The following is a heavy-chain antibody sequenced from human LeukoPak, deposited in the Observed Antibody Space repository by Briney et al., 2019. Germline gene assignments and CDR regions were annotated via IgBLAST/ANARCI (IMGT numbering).Heavy chain of an antibody. CDR2: ISYDGSNK. D-gene: IGHD5-18*01. CDR1: GFTFSSYA. J-gene: IGHJ4*02. CDR3: ARSYTAMLHPFDY. Sequence: GGSLRLSCEASGFTFSSYAMHWVRQAPGKGLEWVAVISYDGSNKYYADSVKGRFTISRDNSKNTQYLQMNSLRAEDTAVYYCARSYTAMLHPFDYWGQGTLVTVSS. V-gene: IGHV3-30*04.